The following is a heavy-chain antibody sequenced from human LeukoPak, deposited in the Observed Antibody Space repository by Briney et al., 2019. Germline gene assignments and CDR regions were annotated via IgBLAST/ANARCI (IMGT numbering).Heavy chain of an antibody. CDR2: IYYSGST. CDR1: GGSISSSSYY. Sequence: KTSETLSLTCTVSGGSISSSSYYWGWVRQPPGKGLEWIGIIYYSGSTYYNPSLKSRVTISVDTSKNQFSLRLNSVSAADTAVHYCGGMTGVDRGGYFDLWGRGTLVTVSS. CDR3: GGMTGVDRGGYFDL. D-gene: IGHD3-10*01. J-gene: IGHJ2*01. V-gene: IGHV4-39*01.